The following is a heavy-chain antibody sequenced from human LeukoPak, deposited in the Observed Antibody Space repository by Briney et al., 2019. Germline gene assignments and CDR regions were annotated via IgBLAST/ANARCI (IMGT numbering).Heavy chain of an antibody. D-gene: IGHD3-22*01. V-gene: IGHV4-39*01. J-gene: IGHJ4*02. CDR2: IYYSGST. CDR1: GGSISSSSYY. Sequence: SETLSLTCTVSGGSISSSSYYWGWIRQPPGKGLEWIGSIYYSGSTYYNPSLKSRVTISVDTSKNQFSLKLSSVTAADTAVYYCARLFGGVVITTKYYLDYWGQGTLVTVSS. CDR3: ARLFGGVVITTKYYLDY.